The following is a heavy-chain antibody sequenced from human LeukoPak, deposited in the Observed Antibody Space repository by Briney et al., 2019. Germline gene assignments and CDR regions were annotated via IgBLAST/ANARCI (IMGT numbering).Heavy chain of an antibody. CDR3: AREKNYGDFKGDYYYGMDV. CDR1: GYTFTSYG. J-gene: IGHJ6*02. Sequence: ASVKVSCKASGYTFTSYGISWVRQAPGQGLEWMGWISAYNGNTNHAQKLQGRVTMTTDTSTSTAYMELRSLRSDDTAVYYCAREKNYGDFKGDYYYGMDVWGQGTTVTVSS. D-gene: IGHD4-17*01. V-gene: IGHV1-18*01. CDR2: ISAYNGNT.